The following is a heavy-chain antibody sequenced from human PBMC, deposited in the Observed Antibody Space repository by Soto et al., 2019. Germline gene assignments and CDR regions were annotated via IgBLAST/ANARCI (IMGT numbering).Heavy chain of an antibody. CDR1: GGSISSSTW. V-gene: IGHV4-4*02. CDR3: ARRRRHYYGSGIMCGGEVKQVAFDI. J-gene: IGHJ3*02. D-gene: IGHD3-10*01. Sequence: PSETLSLTCAVSGGSISSSTWWRWVRQPPGKGLEWNGEIYHSGSTNYNPSLKSRVTISVDKSKNQFSLKLSSVTAADTAVYYCARRRRHYYGSGIMCGGEVKQVAFDIWGQGTMVTVSS. CDR2: IYHSGST.